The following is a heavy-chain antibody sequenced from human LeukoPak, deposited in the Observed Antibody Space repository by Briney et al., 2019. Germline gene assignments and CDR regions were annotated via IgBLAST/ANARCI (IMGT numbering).Heavy chain of an antibody. J-gene: IGHJ3*02. CDR3: ARGREDVGWLLLPYAFDI. CDR1: GGTFSSYA. D-gene: IGHD3-22*01. Sequence: LWASVKVSCKASGGTFSSYAISWVRQAPGQGLEWMGGIIPIFGTANYAQKFQGRVTITTDESTSTAYMELSSLRSEDTAVYYCARGREDVGWLLLPYAFDIWGQGTMDTVSS. V-gene: IGHV1-69*05. CDR2: IIPIFGTA.